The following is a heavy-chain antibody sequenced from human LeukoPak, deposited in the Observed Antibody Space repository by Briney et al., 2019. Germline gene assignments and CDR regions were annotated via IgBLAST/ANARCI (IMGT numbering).Heavy chain of an antibody. J-gene: IGHJ6*02. CDR3: ARDHSYYFGSQTSTLDV. CDR1: GGSFSGYY. D-gene: IGHD3-10*01. CDR2: IYYTGSI. V-gene: IGHV4-34*09. Sequence: SSETLSLTCAVYGGSFSGYYWTWIRQPPGEGLEWIGYIYYTGSIDYNASLKSRLTISLETSKNRFSLKLNSVTAADTAVYYCARDHSYYFGSQTSTLDVWGQGTAVTVSS.